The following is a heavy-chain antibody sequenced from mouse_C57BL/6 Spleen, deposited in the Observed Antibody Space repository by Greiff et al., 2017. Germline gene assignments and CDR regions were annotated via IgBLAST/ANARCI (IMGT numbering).Heavy chain of an antibody. J-gene: IGHJ2*01. D-gene: IGHD2-4*01. CDR2: INPNNGGT. V-gene: IGHV1-18*01. CDR3: ARLGDYAYYFDY. Sequence: VQLKESGPELVKPGASVKIPCKASGYTFTDYNMDWVKQSHGKSLEWIGDINPNNGGTIYNQKFKGKATLTVDKSSSTAYMELRSLTSEDTAVYYCARLGDYAYYFDYWGQGTTLTVAS. CDR1: GYTFTDYN.